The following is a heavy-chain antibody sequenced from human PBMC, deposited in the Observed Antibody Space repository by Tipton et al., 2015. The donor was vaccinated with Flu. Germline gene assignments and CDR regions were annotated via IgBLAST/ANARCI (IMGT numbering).Heavy chain of an antibody. V-gene: IGHV3-21*01. J-gene: IGHJ3*02. D-gene: IGHD3-3*01. CDR2: ISSSSSYI. Sequence: SLRLSCAASGFTFSSYSMNWVRQAPGKGLEWVSSISSSSSYIYYADSVKGRFTISRDNAKNSLYLQMNSLRAEDTAVYYCARQGFWSGYLGDAFDIWGQGTMVTVSS. CDR3: ARQGFWSGYLGDAFDI. CDR1: GFTFSSYS.